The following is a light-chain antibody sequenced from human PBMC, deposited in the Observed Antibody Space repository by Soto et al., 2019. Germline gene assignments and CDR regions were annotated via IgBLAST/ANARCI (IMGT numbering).Light chain of an antibody. CDR3: HQYYNWPPYT. Sequence: EVVMTQSPATLSVSPGDRATLSCTASQSVDTNVAWYQQKPGQAPRLLVYGASTRATGIPARFTGFGSGTDFTLTISGLQSDDFAVYYCHQYYNWPPYTFGQGTKLQIK. J-gene: IGKJ2*01. CDR2: GAS. CDR1: QSVDTN. V-gene: IGKV3-15*01.